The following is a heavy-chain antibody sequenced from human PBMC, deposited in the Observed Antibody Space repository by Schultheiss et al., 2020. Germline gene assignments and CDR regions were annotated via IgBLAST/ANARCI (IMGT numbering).Heavy chain of an antibody. CDR3: ARDSRRSTYYGMDV. CDR2: IYSGGTI. V-gene: IGHV3-53*01. D-gene: IGHD3-10*01. CDR1: GFTFSSYA. J-gene: IGHJ6*02. Sequence: GGSLRLSCAASGFTFSSYAMSWVRQAPGKGLEWVSIIYSGGTIYYADSVKGRFTISRDSSNNTLYLQMNNLRAEDTAVYFCARDSRRSTYYGMDVWGQGTTVTVSS.